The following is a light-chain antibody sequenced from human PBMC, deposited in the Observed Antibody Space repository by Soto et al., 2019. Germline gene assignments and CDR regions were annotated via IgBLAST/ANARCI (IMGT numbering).Light chain of an antibody. CDR1: SSDVGGYEY. J-gene: IGLJ7*01. Sequence: QSVLTQPPSASGSTGQSVTISCTGTSSDVGGYEYVSWYQQHPGKAPKLIIYEVDKRPSGVPDRFSGSKSGNTASLTVSGLQTEDDAEYYCSSYAGYNYAMFGGGTQLTVL. CDR3: SSYAGYNYAM. V-gene: IGLV2-8*01. CDR2: EVD.